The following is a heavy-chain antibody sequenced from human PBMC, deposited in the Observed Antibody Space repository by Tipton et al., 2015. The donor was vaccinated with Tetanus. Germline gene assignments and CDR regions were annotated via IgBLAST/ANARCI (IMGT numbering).Heavy chain of an antibody. V-gene: IGHV3-7*01. J-gene: IGHJ6*03. CDR2: IQRDGGQK. CDR3: ARDRGEDWTNFYYMDV. CDR1: GLTFSNYW. Sequence: SLRLSCRGSGLTFSNYWMSWVRQAPGKGLEWVANIQRDGGQKYYADSVKGRFTISRDNADNSLYLQMTSLRVEDTAVYYCARDRGEDWTNFYYMDVWGKGTTVTVSS. D-gene: IGHD3/OR15-3a*01.